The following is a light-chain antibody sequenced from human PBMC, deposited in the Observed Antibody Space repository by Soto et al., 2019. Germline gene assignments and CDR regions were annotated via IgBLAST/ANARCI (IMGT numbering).Light chain of an antibody. CDR3: YSAADNDLRV. J-gene: IGLJ3*02. V-gene: IGLV3-27*01. Sequence: SYELTQPSSVSVSPGQTARITCSGDVLAKKYARWFQQKPGQAPVLVIYKDSERPSGIPERFSGSSLGTTVTLTISGAQVEDEADYYCYSAADNDLRVLGGGTKLAVL. CDR1: VLAKKY. CDR2: KDS.